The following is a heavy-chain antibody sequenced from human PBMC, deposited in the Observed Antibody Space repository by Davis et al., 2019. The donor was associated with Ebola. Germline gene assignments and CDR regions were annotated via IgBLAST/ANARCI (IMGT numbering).Heavy chain of an antibody. CDR3: ARPDSSGWPYFHY. V-gene: IGHV1-2*02. D-gene: IGHD6-19*01. Sequence: ASVKVSCKASGYPFTGYYLHWVRQAPGQGLEWMGWIHPNTGGTNYAQKFQGRVTMTRDTSINTAYMQLTRLTSDDTAVYYCARPDSSGWPYFHYWGQGTLVTVSP. CDR2: IHPNTGGT. J-gene: IGHJ4*02. CDR1: GYPFTGYY.